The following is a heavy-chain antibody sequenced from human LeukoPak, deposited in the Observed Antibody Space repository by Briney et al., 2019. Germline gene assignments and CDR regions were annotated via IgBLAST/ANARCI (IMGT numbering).Heavy chain of an antibody. CDR3: AKVAEMDTILGKFDN. J-gene: IGHJ5*02. CDR1: GFAVGSNY. D-gene: IGHD5-24*01. CDR2: IYSDGRT. V-gene: IGHV3-53*01. Sequence: GGSLRLSCAASGFAVGSNYMNWVRQAPGKGLEWVSVIYSDGRTYYADSVKGRFTISRDNSRNTLFLQMNSLRAEDTAVYYCAKVAEMDTILGKFDNWGQGTLVTVSS.